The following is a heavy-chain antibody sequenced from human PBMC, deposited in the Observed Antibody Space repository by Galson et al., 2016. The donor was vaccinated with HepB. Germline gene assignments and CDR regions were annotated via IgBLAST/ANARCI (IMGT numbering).Heavy chain of an antibody. CDR1: GFSLTTPGVG. V-gene: IGHV2-5*02. Sequence: PALVKPTQTLTLTCTFSGFSLTTPGVGVGWIRQPPGKALEWLAHIYWDGDDRYSQSRKSRLTSTTDTSKNRVVLTMTNMDPVDTATYYCVHIVHSGSYYYFAYWGQGTLVTVSS. CDR2: IYWDGDD. J-gene: IGHJ4*02. CDR3: VHIVHSGSYYYFAY. D-gene: IGHD1-26*01.